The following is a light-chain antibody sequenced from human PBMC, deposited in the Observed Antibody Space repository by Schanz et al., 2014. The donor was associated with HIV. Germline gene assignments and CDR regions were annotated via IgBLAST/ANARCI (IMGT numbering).Light chain of an antibody. CDR2: NTY. V-gene: IGLV1-44*01. CDR3: ATWDDSLNGWV. CDR1: SSSIKTNT. Sequence: QSVLTQPPSASGTPGQRVTISCSGSSSSIKTNTVNWFRQLPGTAPKLLIYNTYHRPSGVPDRFSGSESGTSASLAISGLQSEDEADYYCATWDDSLNGWVFGGGTKLTVL. J-gene: IGLJ3*02.